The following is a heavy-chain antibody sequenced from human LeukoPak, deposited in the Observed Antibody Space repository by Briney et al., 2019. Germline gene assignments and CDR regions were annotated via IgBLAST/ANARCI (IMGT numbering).Heavy chain of an antibody. V-gene: IGHV3-23*01. J-gene: IGHJ3*02. D-gene: IGHD6-19*01. CDR2: IRDSGAST. CDR3: AKAGRSGWYPGWPFDI. Sequence: GGSRRLSCAASGFTFLAYAMSWVRQAPGKGLQWVSVIRDSGASTYYADSVKGRFTISRDNSKNTLYLQMNSLRAEDTAVYYCAKAGRSGWYPGWPFDIWGQGTMVTVSS. CDR1: GFTFLAYA.